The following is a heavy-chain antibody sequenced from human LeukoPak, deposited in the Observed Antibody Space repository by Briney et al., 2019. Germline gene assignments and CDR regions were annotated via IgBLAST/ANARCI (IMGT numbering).Heavy chain of an antibody. Sequence: ASVKVSCKASGYTFSNYSISWGRKPPGQGLEWLGWISAYNGNTNSAPKLQGRVTMTTDTSTSTAYMELRSLRSDDTAVYYCARDERAAAGGNEYYFDYWGQGTLVTVSS. J-gene: IGHJ4*02. D-gene: IGHD6-13*01. CDR1: GYTFSNYS. CDR3: ARDERAAAGGNEYYFDY. V-gene: IGHV1-18*01. CDR2: ISAYNGNT.